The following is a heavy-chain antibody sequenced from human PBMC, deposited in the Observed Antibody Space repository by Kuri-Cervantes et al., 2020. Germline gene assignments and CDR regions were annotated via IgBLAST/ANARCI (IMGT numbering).Heavy chain of an antibody. CDR3: ARDYDPMILWFGESHYYYAMDV. Sequence: GGSLRLSCAASGFTFSSYGMNWVRQAPGKGLEWVGVISYDGSNKYYAYSVKGRFTISRDNSKNTLYLQMSSIRADDTAVYYCARDYDPMILWFGESHYYYAMDVWGQGTTVTVSS. J-gene: IGHJ6*02. V-gene: IGHV3-30*03. CDR2: ISYDGSNK. D-gene: IGHD3-10*01. CDR1: GFTFSSYG.